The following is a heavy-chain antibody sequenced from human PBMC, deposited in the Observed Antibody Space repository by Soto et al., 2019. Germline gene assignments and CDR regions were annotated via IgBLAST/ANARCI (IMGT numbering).Heavy chain of an antibody. Sequence: SETLSLTCAVSGGSISGGGYCWTWLPQPPGKGLEWLGYVHHTGSTTYNPSLKTRVNISVDRPNNQFFLTLTSATAADSAIYYCARGLWNDVFQYWGRGILVTVSS. CDR2: VHHTGST. V-gene: IGHV4-30-2*01. CDR1: GGSISGGGYC. J-gene: IGHJ1*01. D-gene: IGHD1-1*01. CDR3: ARGLWNDVFQY.